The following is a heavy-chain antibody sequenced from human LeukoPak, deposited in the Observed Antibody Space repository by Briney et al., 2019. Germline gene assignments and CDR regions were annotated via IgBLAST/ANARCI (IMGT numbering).Heavy chain of an antibody. CDR3: ARWGESPD. Sequence: GGSLRLSRAASGFTCNSYWMHWVRPAPGKGRVWVSRINSDGSTTTYAESREGRFTISRDNAKNTLYLNMNSLRAEDTAVYYCARWGESPDWGQGTLVTVSS. D-gene: IGHD3-16*01. CDR2: INSDGSTT. V-gene: IGHV3-74*01. J-gene: IGHJ4*02. CDR1: GFTCNSYW.